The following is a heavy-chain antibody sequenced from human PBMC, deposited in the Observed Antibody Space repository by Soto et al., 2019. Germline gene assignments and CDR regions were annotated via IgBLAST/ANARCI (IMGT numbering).Heavy chain of an antibody. CDR3: ARDASPWAPLTRWFDP. Sequence: QVQLVQSGAEVKKPGSSVKVSCKASGGTFSSYAISWVRQAPGQGLEWMGGIIPIFGTAHYAQKFQGRVTITADESTSTAYMERSSLRSEDTAVYYCARDASPWAPLTRWFDPWGQGTLVTVSS. J-gene: IGHJ5*02. CDR2: IIPIFGTA. V-gene: IGHV1-69*01. D-gene: IGHD3-9*01. CDR1: GGTFSSYA.